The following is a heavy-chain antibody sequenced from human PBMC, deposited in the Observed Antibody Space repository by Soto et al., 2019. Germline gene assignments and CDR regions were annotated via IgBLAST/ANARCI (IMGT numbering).Heavy chain of an antibody. V-gene: IGHV3-30*18. CDR3: EKDAGGQPVTTSGYDYGRDV. J-gene: IGHJ6*01. Sequence: QVQLVESGGGVVQPGRSLRLSCAASGFTFSSYAMHWVRQAPGKGLEGVAVISYDGTNKYYADSVRGRFTISRDNSKNALYLQMDSLRAEDTGVYYCEKDAGGQPVTTSGYDYGRDVWGQGATVTVSS. D-gene: IGHD4-17*01. CDR2: ISYDGTNK. CDR1: GFTFSSYA.